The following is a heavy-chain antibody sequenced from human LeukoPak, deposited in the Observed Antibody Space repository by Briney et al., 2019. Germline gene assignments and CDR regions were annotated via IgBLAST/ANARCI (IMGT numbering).Heavy chain of an antibody. Sequence: GESLKISCKGSGYSFTSYWIGWVRQMPGKGLEWMGIIYPGGSDTRYSPSFQGQVTISADKSISTAYLQWSRLKASDTAMYYCARRDIVVVPAAIGASDICGQRTMVTASS. V-gene: IGHV5-51*01. D-gene: IGHD2-2*02. J-gene: IGHJ3*02. CDR3: ARRDIVVVPAAIGASDI. CDR1: GYSFTSYW. CDR2: IYPGGSDT.